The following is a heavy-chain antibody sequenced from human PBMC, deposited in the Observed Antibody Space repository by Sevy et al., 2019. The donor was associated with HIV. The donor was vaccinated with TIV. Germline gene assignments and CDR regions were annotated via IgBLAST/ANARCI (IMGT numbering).Heavy chain of an antibody. CDR2: ISASGGTI. J-gene: IGHJ3*02. CDR3: ARDSLSLGAFDI. CDR1: GFTFSDYY. D-gene: IGHD7-27*01. Sequence: GGSLRLSCAASGFTFSDYYMNWIRQAPGKGLEWVSYISASGGTIYYADSVKGRFTTSRDNAKNSLYLQMNSLRTEDTAVYYCARDSLSLGAFDIWGQGTMVTVSS. V-gene: IGHV3-11*01.